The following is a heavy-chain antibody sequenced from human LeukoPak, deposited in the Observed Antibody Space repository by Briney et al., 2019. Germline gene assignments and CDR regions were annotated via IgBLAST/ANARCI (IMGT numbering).Heavy chain of an antibody. Sequence: SVKVSCKASGGTFSSYAISWVRQAPGQGLEWMGGIIPIFGTANYAQKFQGGVTITADESTSTAYMELSSLRSEDTAVYYCARALSIAARLWWFDPWGQGTLVTVSS. D-gene: IGHD6-6*01. CDR3: ARALSIAARLWWFDP. CDR1: GGTFSSYA. CDR2: IIPIFGTA. J-gene: IGHJ5*02. V-gene: IGHV1-69*13.